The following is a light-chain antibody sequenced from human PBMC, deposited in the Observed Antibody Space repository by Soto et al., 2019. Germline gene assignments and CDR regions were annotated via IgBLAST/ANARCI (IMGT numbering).Light chain of an antibody. J-gene: IGKJ4*01. CDR3: QQLNSYPRT. CDR1: QGISSY. V-gene: IGKV1-9*01. Sequence: DIQLTQSPSFLSASVGDTVTLTCRASQGISSYLAWYQQKPGKAPKLLIYPASTLQSGVPSRISGSGSGTEFTLTTSSLQPEDFATYYCQQLNSYPRTFGGGTKVEIK. CDR2: PAS.